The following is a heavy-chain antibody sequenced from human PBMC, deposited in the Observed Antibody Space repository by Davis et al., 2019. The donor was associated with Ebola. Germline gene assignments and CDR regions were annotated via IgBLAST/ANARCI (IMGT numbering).Heavy chain of an antibody. CDR2: ISGSGDMT. J-gene: IGHJ4*02. D-gene: IGHD3-9*01. CDR3: AKNYYDILTGSLGYFDY. CDR1: GFISSKYG. V-gene: IGHV3-23*01. Sequence: GESLKISCAAAGFISSKYGMGWVRQSPRKGLEWVSSISGSGDMTYYSDSVKGRFTISRDNSKNTLYLQMSSLRAEDTAIYYCAKNYYDILTGSLGYFDYWGQGTLVTVSS.